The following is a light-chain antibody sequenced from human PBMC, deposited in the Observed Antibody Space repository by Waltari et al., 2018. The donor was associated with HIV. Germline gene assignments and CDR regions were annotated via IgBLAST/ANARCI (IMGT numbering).Light chain of an antibody. Sequence: SYVVSQPPSVSVAPGKTAGLTCAGNHICSQTVPWYQQKPGQAPVLVIYYDSDRPSGIPERFSDSSSGNTATLTISRVEAGDEADYYCQVWDSSTDHVIFGGGTKLTVL. CDR3: QVWDSSTDHVI. V-gene: IGLV3-21*04. CDR1: HICSQT. CDR2: YDS. J-gene: IGLJ2*01.